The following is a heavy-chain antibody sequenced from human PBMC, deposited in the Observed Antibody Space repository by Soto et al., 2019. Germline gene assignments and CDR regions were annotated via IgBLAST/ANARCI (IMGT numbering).Heavy chain of an antibody. J-gene: IGHJ5*02. CDR1: GGSISSGGYS. CDR2: IYHSGST. Sequence: SETLSLTCAVSGGSISSGGYSWSWIRQPPGKGLEWIGYIYHSGSTYYNPSLESRVTISVDRSKNQFSLKLSSVTAADTAVYNCARVNLPNYDFWSGFWFDPWGQGTLVTVSS. CDR3: ARVNLPNYDFWSGFWFDP. D-gene: IGHD3-3*01. V-gene: IGHV4-30-2*01.